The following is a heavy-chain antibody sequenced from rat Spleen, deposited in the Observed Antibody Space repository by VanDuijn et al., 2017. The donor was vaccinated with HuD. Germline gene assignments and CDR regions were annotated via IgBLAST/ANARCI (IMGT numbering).Heavy chain of an antibody. Sequence: QVQLKESGPGLVQPSQTLSLTCTVSGFSLTSNGVSWVRQPPGKGLEWIAAISSNGSTFYNSALKSRLSISRDTSKSQVFLKMNSLQTEDTAIYFCTRPNNPYWYFDFWGPGTMVTVSS. CDR1: GFSLTSNG. CDR3: TRPNNPYWYFDF. CDR2: ISSNGST. J-gene: IGHJ1*01. D-gene: IGHD1-10*01. V-gene: IGHV2S12*01.